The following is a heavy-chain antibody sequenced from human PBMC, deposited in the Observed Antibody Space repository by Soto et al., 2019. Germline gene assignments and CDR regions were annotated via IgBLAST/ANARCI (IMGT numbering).Heavy chain of an antibody. D-gene: IGHD2-2*01. V-gene: IGHV1-69*12. CDR1: GGTFSSYA. CDR2: IIPIFGTA. Sequence: QVQLVQSGAEVKKPGSSVKVSCKASGGTFSSYAISWVQQAPGQGLEWMGGIIPIFGTANYAEKFQDRVTITADESTSTAYMELSSLRSEDTAVYYCARHVPAAGYYNGMDVWGQGTTVTVSS. CDR3: ARHVPAAGYYNGMDV. J-gene: IGHJ6*02.